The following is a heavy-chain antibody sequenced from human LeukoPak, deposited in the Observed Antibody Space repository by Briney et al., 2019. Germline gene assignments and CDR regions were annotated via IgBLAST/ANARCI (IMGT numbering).Heavy chain of an antibody. CDR3: ASEPYGSGSFLGAFDI. D-gene: IGHD3-10*01. V-gene: IGHV4-30-4*01. Sequence: ASETLSLTCAVSGGSSRSGDYFWSWIRQPPGKGLEWIGHIHYNGNTYYNPSLKSRVTISIDTSKNQFSLKLSSVTAADTAVYYCASEPYGSGSFLGAFDIWGQGTMVTVSS. J-gene: IGHJ3*02. CDR1: GGSSRSGDYF. CDR2: IHYNGNT.